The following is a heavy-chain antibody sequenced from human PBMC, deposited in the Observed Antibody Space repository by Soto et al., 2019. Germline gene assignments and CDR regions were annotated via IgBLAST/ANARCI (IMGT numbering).Heavy chain of an antibody. J-gene: IGHJ4*02. CDR2: INTGNGNT. V-gene: IGHV1-3*04. CDR3: ARGTCSGGSCYSFHFDY. D-gene: IGHD2-15*01. CDR1: GYTFTSYA. Sequence: QVKLVQSGAEVKKPGASVRVSCEASGYTFTSYAMHWVRQAPGQRLEWMGWINTGNGNTIYSQKFQGRVTITRDTSASTAYMELSSLRSEDTAVYYCARGTCSGGSCYSFHFDYWGQGTLVTVSS.